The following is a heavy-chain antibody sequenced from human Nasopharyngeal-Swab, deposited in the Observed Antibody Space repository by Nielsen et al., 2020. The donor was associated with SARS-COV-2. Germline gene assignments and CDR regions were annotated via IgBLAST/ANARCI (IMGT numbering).Heavy chain of an antibody. CDR2: IYPGDSDT. CDR3: ARTAIEGGYYRGDAFDI. Sequence: GESLKISCKGSGYSFLSHWVGWVRPMPGKGLEWMRIIYPGDSDTRYSPSFQGQVTISADKSINTAYLQWSSLTASDTAVYYCARTAIEGGYYRGDAFDIWGQGTMVTVSS. V-gene: IGHV5-51*01. CDR1: GYSFLSHW. J-gene: IGHJ3*02. D-gene: IGHD3-22*01.